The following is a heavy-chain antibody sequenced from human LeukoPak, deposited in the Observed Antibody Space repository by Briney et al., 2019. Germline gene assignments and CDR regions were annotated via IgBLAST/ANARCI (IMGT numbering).Heavy chain of an antibody. Sequence: SETLSLTCAVYGGSFSSYYWSWIRQPPGKGLEWIGEINHSGSTNYNPSLKSRVTISVDTSKNQFSLKLSSVTAADTAVYYCARVARDSSSYYDWGTSPRYYFDYWGQGTLVTVSS. J-gene: IGHJ4*02. CDR2: INHSGST. CDR3: ARVARDSSSYYDWGTSPRYYFDY. CDR1: GGSFSSYY. V-gene: IGHV4-34*01. D-gene: IGHD3-22*01.